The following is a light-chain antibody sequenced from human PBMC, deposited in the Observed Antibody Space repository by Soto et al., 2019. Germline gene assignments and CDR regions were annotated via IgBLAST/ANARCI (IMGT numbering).Light chain of an antibody. Sequence: EIVLTQSPGILSLSPGERASLSCGASQSISSSFLAWYQQKPGQAPRLLIYGASSRATGIPDRFSGTESETDFTLTISRLEPEDFAVYYCHQRSNWPPDTFGQGTRLEIK. CDR1: QSISSSF. V-gene: IGKV3D-20*02. CDR2: GAS. J-gene: IGKJ5*01. CDR3: HQRSNWPPDT.